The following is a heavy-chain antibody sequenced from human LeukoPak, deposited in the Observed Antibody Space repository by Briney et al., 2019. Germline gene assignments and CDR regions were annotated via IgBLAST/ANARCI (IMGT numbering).Heavy chain of an antibody. D-gene: IGHD6-13*01. CDR1: GFTFSSYG. J-gene: IGHJ4*02. CDR3: AKDSYSSSCPPDY. CDR2: ISYDGSNK. Sequence: GGSLRLSCAASGFTFSSYGMHWVRQAPGKGLEWVAVISYDGSNKYYADSVKGRFTISRDNSKNTLYLQMNSLRAEDTAVYYCAKDSYSSSCPPDYWGQGTLVTVSS. V-gene: IGHV3-30*18.